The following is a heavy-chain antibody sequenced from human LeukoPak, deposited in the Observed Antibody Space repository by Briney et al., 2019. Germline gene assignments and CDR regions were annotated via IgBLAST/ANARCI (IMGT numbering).Heavy chain of an antibody. V-gene: IGHV3-23*01. CDR3: AKGGYYYDSSGYYFDAFDI. D-gene: IGHD3-22*01. Sequence: GGSLRLSCAASGFTFSSYAMSWVRQAPGKGLEWVSAISGSGGSTYYADSVKGRFTISRDNSKNTLYLQMNSLRAEDTAVYYCAKGGYYYDSSGYYFDAFDIWGQGTMVTVSS. CDR1: GFTFSSYA. CDR2: ISGSGGST. J-gene: IGHJ3*02.